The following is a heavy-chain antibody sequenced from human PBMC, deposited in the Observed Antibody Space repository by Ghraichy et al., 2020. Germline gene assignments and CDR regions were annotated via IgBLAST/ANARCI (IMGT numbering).Heavy chain of an antibody. D-gene: IGHD1-26*01. CDR1: GYSISSGYY. Sequence: ETLSLTCAVSGYSISSGYYWGWIRQPPGKGLEWIGSIYHSGSTYYNPSLKSRVTISVDTSKNQFSLKLSSVTAADTAVYYCARVRWEPSPPPLYYFDYWGQGTLVTVSS. J-gene: IGHJ4*02. CDR2: IYHSGST. V-gene: IGHV4-38-2*01. CDR3: ARVRWEPSPPPLYYFDY.